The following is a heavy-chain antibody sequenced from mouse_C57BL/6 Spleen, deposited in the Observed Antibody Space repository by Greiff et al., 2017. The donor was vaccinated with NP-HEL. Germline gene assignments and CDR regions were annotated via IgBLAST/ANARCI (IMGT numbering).Heavy chain of an antibody. CDR1: GFTFSDYG. CDR3: ARRHYDYDVSYFDV. CDR2: ISSGSSTI. V-gene: IGHV5-17*01. Sequence: EVNVVESGGGLVKPGGSLKLSCAASGFTFSDYGMHWVRQAPEKGLEWVAYISSGSSTIYYADTVKGRFTISRDNAKNTLFLQMTSLRSEDTAMYYCARRHYDYDVSYFDVWGTGTTVTVSS. J-gene: IGHJ1*03. D-gene: IGHD2-4*01.